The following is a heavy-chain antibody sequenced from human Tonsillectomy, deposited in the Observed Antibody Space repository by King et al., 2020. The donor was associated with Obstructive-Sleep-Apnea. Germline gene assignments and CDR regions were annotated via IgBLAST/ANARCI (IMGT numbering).Heavy chain of an antibody. CDR2: IYHSGTT. V-gene: IGHV4-30-2*01. D-gene: IGHD6-13*01. Sequence: LQLQESGSGLVKPSQTLSLTCAVSGGSINSGGYSWSWIRQPPGKGLEWIGYIYHSGTTYYNPSLKSRVTISVDRSKNQFSLNLSSVTAADTAVYYCARDRAAAGFDPGGQGTLVTVST. CDR3: ARDRAAAGFDP. CDR1: GGSINSGGYS. J-gene: IGHJ5*02.